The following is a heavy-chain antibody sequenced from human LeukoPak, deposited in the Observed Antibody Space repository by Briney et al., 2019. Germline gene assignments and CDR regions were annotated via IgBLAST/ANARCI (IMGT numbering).Heavy chain of an antibody. Sequence: PGRSLRLSCAASGFTFTNFAMHWVRQAPGKGLEWVAVISYDGSNKYYPDSVKGRFTIFRDSSKNTLFLQVNSLRPEDTAVYYCAKGSVAVAGPFDSWGRGPLVIVSS. CDR1: GFTFTNFA. V-gene: IGHV3-30*18. CDR2: ISYDGSNK. CDR3: AKGSVAVAGPFDS. D-gene: IGHD6-19*01. J-gene: IGHJ4*02.